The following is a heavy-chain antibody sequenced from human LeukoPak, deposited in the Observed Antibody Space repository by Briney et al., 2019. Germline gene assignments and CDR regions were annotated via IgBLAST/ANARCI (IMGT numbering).Heavy chain of an antibody. CDR2: INHSGST. J-gene: IGHJ4*02. D-gene: IGHD3-3*01. CDR3: ARGFTIFGVALFDY. Sequence: GSLRLSCAASGFTFSSYSMNWVRQPPGKGLEWIGEINHSGSTNYNPSLKSRVTISVDTSKNQFSLKLSSVTAADTAVYYCARGFTIFGVALFDYWGQGTLVTVSS. CDR1: GFTFSSYS. V-gene: IGHV4-34*01.